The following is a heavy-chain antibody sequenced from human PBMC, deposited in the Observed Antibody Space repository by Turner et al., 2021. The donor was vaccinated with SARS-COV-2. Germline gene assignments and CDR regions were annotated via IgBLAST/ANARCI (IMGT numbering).Heavy chain of an antibody. J-gene: IGHJ5*02. CDR1: GASISSYY. V-gene: IGHV4-59*01. CDR2: SYYRGST. Sequence: QVLLQASGPGLVKPSETLSLTCTVSGASISSYYWAWIRQPPGKRLEWIGYSYYRGSTNYNPPLKSRVTISVDTSKNQFSLKLTSVTAADTAVYFCARELTNNWFDPWGQGTLVTVSS. CDR3: ARELTNNWFDP. D-gene: IGHD3-10*01.